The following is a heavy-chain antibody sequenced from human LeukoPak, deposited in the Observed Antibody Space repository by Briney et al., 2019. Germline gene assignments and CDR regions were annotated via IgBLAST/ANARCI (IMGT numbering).Heavy chain of an antibody. CDR1: GGSISRYY. J-gene: IGHJ3*02. D-gene: IGHD1-26*01. CDR2: IYYSGST. V-gene: IGHV4-59*01. CDR3: ARVRELPDDAFDI. Sequence: SETLSLTCTVSGGSISRYYWSWIRQPPGKGLEWIGYIYYSGSTNYNPSLKSRVTISVDTSKNQFSLKLSSVTAADTAVYYCARVRELPDDAFDIWGQGTMVTVSS.